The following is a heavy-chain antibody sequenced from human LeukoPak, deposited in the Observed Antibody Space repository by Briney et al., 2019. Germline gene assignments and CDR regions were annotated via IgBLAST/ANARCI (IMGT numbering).Heavy chain of an antibody. CDR3: ASGKWELDAFDI. CDR2: IYHSGST. CDR1: GYSISSGYY. Sequence: SETLSLTCTVSGYSISSGYYWGWIRQPPGKGLEWIGSIYHSGSTNYNPSLKSRVTISVDTSKKQFSLKLSSVTAADTAVYYCASGKWELDAFDIWGQGTMVTVSS. D-gene: IGHD1-26*01. V-gene: IGHV4-38-2*02. J-gene: IGHJ3*02.